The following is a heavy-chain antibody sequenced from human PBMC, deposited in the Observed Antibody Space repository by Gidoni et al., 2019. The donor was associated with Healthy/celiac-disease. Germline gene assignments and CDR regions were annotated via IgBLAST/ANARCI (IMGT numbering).Heavy chain of an antibody. CDR3: ARDLFPIAPIRQNWFDP. D-gene: IGHD2-21*01. J-gene: IGHJ5*02. Sequence: QVQLVQSGAEVKKPGASVKVSCKAAGYTCTSEGISWVRQAPGQGLEWMGWISAYNGNTNYAQKLQGRVTMTTDTSTSTAYMELRSLRSDDTAVYYCARDLFPIAPIRQNWFDPWGQGTLVTVSS. CDR1: GYTCTSEG. CDR2: ISAYNGNT. V-gene: IGHV1-18*01.